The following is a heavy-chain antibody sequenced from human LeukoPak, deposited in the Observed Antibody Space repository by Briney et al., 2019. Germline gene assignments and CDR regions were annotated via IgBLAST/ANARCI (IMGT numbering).Heavy chain of an antibody. D-gene: IGHD3-3*01. CDR2: ISSTGSYI. V-gene: IGHV3-21*01. CDR1: GFTFSSYS. CDR3: ARDTLPHDYDFWSGYLPSHGMDV. Sequence: PGGSLRLSCVASGFTFSSYSLNWVRQTPGKGLEWVSSISSTGSYIYYAESVEGRFTISRDNSRSSLYLQMNSLRDEDTAVYYCARDTLPHDYDFWSGYLPSHGMDVWGQGTTVTVSS. J-gene: IGHJ6*02.